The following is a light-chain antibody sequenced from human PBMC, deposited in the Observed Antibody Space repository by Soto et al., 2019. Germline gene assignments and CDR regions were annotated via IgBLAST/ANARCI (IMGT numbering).Light chain of an antibody. J-gene: IGKJ2*01. CDR2: ATS. CDR1: QGIRNY. Sequence: DIQMTQSPFSLSASVGDRVTITCRARQGIRNYLGWFQQKPGEAPKRLIYATSSLEGGVPSRFSGRGSGTEFTLTISSVQLYFFATLYCLQHNSYPYTFGQTTKLEIK. V-gene: IGKV1-17*01. CDR3: LQHNSYPYT.